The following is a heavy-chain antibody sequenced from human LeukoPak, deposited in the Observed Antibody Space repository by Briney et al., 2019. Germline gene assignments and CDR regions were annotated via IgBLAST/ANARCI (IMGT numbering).Heavy chain of an antibody. CDR2: IYYSGST. V-gene: IGHV4-39*01. CDR1: GGSISSSSYY. Sequence: KPSETLSLTCTGSGGSISSSSYYWGWIRQPPGKGLEWIGSIYYSGSTYYNPSLKSRVTISVDTSKNQFSLKLSSVTAADTAVYYCATTNWYYYDSSGYYSGYWGQGTLVTVSS. CDR3: ATTNWYYYDSSGYYSGY. J-gene: IGHJ4*02. D-gene: IGHD3-22*01.